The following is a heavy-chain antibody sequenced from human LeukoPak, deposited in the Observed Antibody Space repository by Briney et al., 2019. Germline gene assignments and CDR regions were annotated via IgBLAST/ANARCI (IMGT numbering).Heavy chain of an antibody. Sequence: PSETLSLTCTVSGGSISSSYWSWIRQPPGKGLEWIGYIYISGSTDYNPSLKSRVTISLDTSKNQFSLKLSSVTAADTAVYYCARHFVLRTAAGTGRWFDPWGQGTLVTVSS. CDR1: GGSISSSY. CDR3: ARHFVLRTAAGTGRWFDP. D-gene: IGHD6-13*01. CDR2: IYISGST. V-gene: IGHV4-4*09. J-gene: IGHJ5*02.